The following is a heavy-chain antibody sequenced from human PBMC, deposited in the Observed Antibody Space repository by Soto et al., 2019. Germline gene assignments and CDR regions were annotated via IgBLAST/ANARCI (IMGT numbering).Heavy chain of an antibody. CDR1: GGTFTDSA. V-gene: IGHV1-3*01. D-gene: IGHD2-21*01. Sequence: ASVKVSCKASGGTFTDSAIHWVRQAPGQSLELLGWIAPGNGNTKYSQKFQGRVTITRDTSATTAYMELSSLRSEDTAVYYCAKGSRMWTPDYWGQGTLVTVSS. CDR3: AKGSRMWTPDY. J-gene: IGHJ4*02. CDR2: IAPGNGNT.